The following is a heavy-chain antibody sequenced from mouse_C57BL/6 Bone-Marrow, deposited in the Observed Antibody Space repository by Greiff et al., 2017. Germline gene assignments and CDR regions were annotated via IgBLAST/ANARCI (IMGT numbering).Heavy chain of an antibody. CDR1: GFTFSSYG. CDR2: ISSGGSYT. D-gene: IGHD1-1*01. V-gene: IGHV5-6*01. CDR3: ATLRGAY. Sequence: EVQLVESGGDLVQPGGSLKLSCAASGFTFSSYGMSWVRQTPDKRLEWVATISSGGSYTYYPDSVKGRFPISRDNAKNTLYLQMSSLKSEDTAMYYCATLRGAYWGQGTLVTVSA. J-gene: IGHJ3*01.